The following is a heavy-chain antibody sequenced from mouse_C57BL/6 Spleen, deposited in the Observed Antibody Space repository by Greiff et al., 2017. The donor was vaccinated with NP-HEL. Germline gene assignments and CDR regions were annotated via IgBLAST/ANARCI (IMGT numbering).Heavy chain of an antibody. J-gene: IGHJ4*01. D-gene: IGHD2-12*01. V-gene: IGHV5-16*01. CDR3: ARENSPYYYAMDY. Sequence: EVKVVESEGGLVQPGSSMKLSCTASGFTFSDYYMAWVRQVPEKGLEWVANINSDGSSTYYLDSLKSRFILSGDNAKNILYMQMSSLKSEDTATYYCARENSPYYYAMDYWGQGTSVTVSS. CDR2: INSDGSST. CDR1: GFTFSDYY.